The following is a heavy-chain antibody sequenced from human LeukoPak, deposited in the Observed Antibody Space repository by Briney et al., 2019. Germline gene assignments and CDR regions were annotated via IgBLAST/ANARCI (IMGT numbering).Heavy chain of an antibody. CDR3: ARVRSSLGYCSGGSCYSSWFDP. J-gene: IGHJ5*02. V-gene: IGHV3-48*04. D-gene: IGHD2-15*01. CDR1: GFIFSSFS. CDR2: ISSSSSTI. Sequence: GGSLRLSCAASGFIFSSFSMSWVRQAPGKGLEWVSYISSSSSTIYYADSVKGRFTISRDNAKNSLYLQMNSLRAEDTAVYYCARVRSSLGYCSGGSCYSSWFDPWGQGTLVTVSS.